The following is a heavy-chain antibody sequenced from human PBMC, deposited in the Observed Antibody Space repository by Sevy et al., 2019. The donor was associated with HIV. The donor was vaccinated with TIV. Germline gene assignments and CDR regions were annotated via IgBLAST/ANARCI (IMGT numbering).Heavy chain of an antibody. Sequence: GGSLRLSCAASGFRFSSYGMNWVRQAPGKGLEWVAFLPYDGSKEDYAASVKGRFTISRDNSKNTLYLQMNSLRAKDTAVYYCTKDMVTFGGIIANSPGGFDIWGQGTMVTVSS. J-gene: IGHJ3*02. D-gene: IGHD3-16*02. CDR2: LPYDGSKE. CDR3: TKDMVTFGGIIANSPGGFDI. V-gene: IGHV3-30*02. CDR1: GFRFSSYG.